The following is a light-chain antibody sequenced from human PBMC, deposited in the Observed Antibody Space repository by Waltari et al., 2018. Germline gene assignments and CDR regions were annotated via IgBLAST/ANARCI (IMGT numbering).Light chain of an antibody. CDR2: GTS. J-gene: IGKJ1*01. V-gene: IGKV3-20*01. Sequence: EIVLTQSPGTLSLSPGERATLSCRASQSVTRGFLAWYQQKPGQAPRLLLYGTSTRATGIPDRFRGSGSGTDFTLTVSRLEPEDFAVYFCHQYGDSPGTFGQGTKVEIK. CDR3: HQYGDSPGT. CDR1: QSVTRGF.